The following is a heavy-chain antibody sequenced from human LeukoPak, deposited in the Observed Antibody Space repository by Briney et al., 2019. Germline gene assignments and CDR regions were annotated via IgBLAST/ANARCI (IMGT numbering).Heavy chain of an antibody. Sequence: PGGSLRLSCAASGFTVSSNYMSWVRQAPGKGLEWVSVIYSGGSTYYADSVKGRFTISRDNSKNTLYLQMNSLRAEDTAVYYCAKRPNHDYGDYWGQGTLVTVSS. D-gene: IGHD2-8*01. J-gene: IGHJ4*02. CDR2: IYSGGST. V-gene: IGHV3-53*01. CDR3: AKRPNHDYGDY. CDR1: GFTVSSNY.